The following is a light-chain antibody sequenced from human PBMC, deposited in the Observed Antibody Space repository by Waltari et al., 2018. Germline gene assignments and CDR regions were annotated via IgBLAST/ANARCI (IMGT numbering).Light chain of an antibody. J-gene: IGLJ2*01. CDR2: DVA. CDR1: SSDVGGYKY. Sequence: QSALTQPASVSGSPGQSISVSCKGTSSDVGGYKYVSWYQHHPGKAPKLLIYDVAKRPSGVSYRFSGSKTGNTASLTISGLRAEDEAFYYCSSYSTTSAVVFGGGTKMTVL. CDR3: SSYSTTSAVV. V-gene: IGLV2-14*03.